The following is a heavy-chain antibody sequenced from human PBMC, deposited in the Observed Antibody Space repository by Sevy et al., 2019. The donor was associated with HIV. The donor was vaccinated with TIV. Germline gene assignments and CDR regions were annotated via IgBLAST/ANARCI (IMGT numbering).Heavy chain of an antibody. CDR3: TQRKAAKSIFVN. CDR1: GFTFGDYC. D-gene: IGHD6-25*01. CDR2: LKSNIYGGTV. V-gene: IGHV3-49*04. J-gene: IGHJ4*02. Sequence: GGSLRLSCTASGFTFGDYCMSWVRQAPGKGLEWVAFLKSNIYGGTVDHAAAGRGRFVISSDDSKTIAYLQMNDLKTGNTGVYYCTQRKAAKSIFVNWGEGALVTVSS.